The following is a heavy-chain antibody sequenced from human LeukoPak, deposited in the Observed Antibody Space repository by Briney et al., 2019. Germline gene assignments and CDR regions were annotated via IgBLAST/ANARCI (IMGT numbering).Heavy chain of an antibody. D-gene: IGHD6-19*01. V-gene: IGHV3-21*01. Sequence: GGSLRLSCAASGFTFSSYSMNWVRQAPGKGLEWVSSISSSSSYIYYADSVKGRFTISRDNSKNTLFLQMNSLRPEDTAVYYCAKDARRTFGLSSGLYRGSYYFDYWGQGTLVTVSS. CDR3: AKDARRTFGLSSGLYRGSYYFDY. CDR1: GFTFSSYS. J-gene: IGHJ4*02. CDR2: ISSSSSYI.